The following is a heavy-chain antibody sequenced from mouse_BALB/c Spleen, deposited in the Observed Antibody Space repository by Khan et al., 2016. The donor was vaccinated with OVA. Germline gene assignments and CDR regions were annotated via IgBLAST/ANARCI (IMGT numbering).Heavy chain of an antibody. J-gene: IGHJ4*01. V-gene: IGHV1S41*01. CDR2: IDPGSGST. CDR3: TRECSYGRTCAASDY. D-gene: IGHD1-1*01. CDR1: GYTFTSYW. Sequence: DLVRPGASVKLSCKASGYTFTSYWINWVKQRPGQGLAWIGRIDPGSGSTHYNEMFKGKATLTVDQSSSTAYIQLSSLSSEDSAVFYGTRECSYGRTCAASDYGGQGTSVTVSS.